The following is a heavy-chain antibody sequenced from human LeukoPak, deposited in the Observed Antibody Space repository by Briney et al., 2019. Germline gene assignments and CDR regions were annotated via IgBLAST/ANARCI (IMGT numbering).Heavy chain of an antibody. V-gene: IGHV4-59*01. CDR2: IYYSGST. J-gene: IGHJ5*02. Sequence: SETLSLTCTVSGGSISSYYWSWIRQPPGKGLEWIGYIYYSGSTNYNPSLKSRVTISVDTSKNQFSLKLSSVTAADTAVYYCARVRFLEYPRVHWFDPWGQGTLVTVSS. CDR3: ARVRFLEYPRVHWFDP. CDR1: GGSISSYY. D-gene: IGHD3-3*01.